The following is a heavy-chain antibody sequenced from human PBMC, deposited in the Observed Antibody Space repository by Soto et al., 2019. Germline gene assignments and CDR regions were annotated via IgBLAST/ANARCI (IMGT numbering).Heavy chain of an antibody. CDR1: GASVTNYY. Sequence: QVQLHQSGPGLVKPSETLSLTCSVSGASVTNYYWSWIRQSPGKGLEWIGYISYGGTTNFNSSLKGPVTVSVDMSKNQFSLTLNSVTAADTAVYYCAMYYGHGQDYWGQGTLVTVSS. D-gene: IGHD3-10*01. V-gene: IGHV4-59*02. J-gene: IGHJ4*02. CDR3: AMYYGHGQDY. CDR2: ISYGGTT.